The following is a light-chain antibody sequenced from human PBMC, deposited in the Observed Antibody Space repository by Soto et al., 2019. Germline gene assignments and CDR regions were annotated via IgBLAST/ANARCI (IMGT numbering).Light chain of an antibody. CDR3: QTWGTGIRV. CDR2: LNSDGSH. CDR1: SGHSSYA. Sequence: QTVVTQSPSASASLGASVKLTCTLSSGHSSYAIAWHQQQPEKGPRYLMKLNSDGSHSKGDGIPDRFSGSSSGAERYLTMSSLQSEDEADYYCQTWGTGIRVFGTGTKVTVL. J-gene: IGLJ1*01. V-gene: IGLV4-69*01.